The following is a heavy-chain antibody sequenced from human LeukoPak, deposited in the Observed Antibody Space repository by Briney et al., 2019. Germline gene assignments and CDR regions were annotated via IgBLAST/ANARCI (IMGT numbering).Heavy chain of an antibody. D-gene: IGHD3-10*01. Sequence: SVKVSCKASGGTFSSYAISWVRQAPGQGLEWMGGIIPIFGTANYAQKFQGRVTITTDESTSTAYMELSSLRSEDTAVYYCALDGYYGSGSRFDYWGQGTLVTISS. CDR3: ALDGYYGSGSRFDY. CDR1: GGTFSSYA. J-gene: IGHJ4*02. CDR2: IIPIFGTA. V-gene: IGHV1-69*05.